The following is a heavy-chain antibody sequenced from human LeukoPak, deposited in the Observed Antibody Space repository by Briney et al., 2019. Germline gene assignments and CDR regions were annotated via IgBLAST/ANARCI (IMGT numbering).Heavy chain of an antibody. CDR1: GYTFTSYY. Sequence: ASVKVSCKASGYTFTSYYMHWVRQAPGQGLEWMGIINPSGGSTSYAQKFQGRVTMTRDTYTSTVYMELSSLRSEDTAVYYCARGSPFRIAVAGNDYWGQGTLVTVSS. CDR2: INPSGGST. V-gene: IGHV1-46*01. J-gene: IGHJ4*02. D-gene: IGHD6-19*01. CDR3: ARGSPFRIAVAGNDY.